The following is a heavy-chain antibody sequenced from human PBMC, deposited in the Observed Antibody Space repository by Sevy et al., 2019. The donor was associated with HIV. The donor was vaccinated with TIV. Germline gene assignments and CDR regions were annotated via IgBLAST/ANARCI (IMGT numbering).Heavy chain of an antibody. V-gene: IGHV3-30*02. CDR1: GFTFSSYG. CDR3: AKDSSVYYDSSGYFDY. D-gene: IGHD3-22*01. Sequence: GGSLRLSCAASGFTFSSYGMHWVRQAPGKGLEWVAFIRYDGSNKYYADSVKGRITISRDNSKNTLYLQMNSLRAEDTAVYYCAKDSSVYYDSSGYFDYWGQGPLVTVSS. CDR2: IRYDGSNK. J-gene: IGHJ4*02.